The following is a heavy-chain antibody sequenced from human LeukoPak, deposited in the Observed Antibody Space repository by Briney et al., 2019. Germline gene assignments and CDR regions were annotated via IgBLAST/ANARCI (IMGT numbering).Heavy chain of an antibody. CDR1: GGTFSSYI. D-gene: IGHD2-2*02. CDR3: AREGYCSSTSCYTYYYGMDV. Sequence: SVKVSCKASGGTFSSYIISWVRQAPGQGLEWMGRIIPILGIANYAQKFQGRVTITADKSTSTAYMELSSLRSEDTAVYYCAREGYCSSTSCYTYYYGMDVWGQGTTVTVSS. CDR2: IIPILGIA. J-gene: IGHJ6*02. V-gene: IGHV1-69*04.